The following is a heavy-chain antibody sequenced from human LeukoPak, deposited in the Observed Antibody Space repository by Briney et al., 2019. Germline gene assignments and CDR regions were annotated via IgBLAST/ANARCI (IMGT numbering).Heavy chain of an antibody. Sequence: KTSETLSLTCTVSGGSISSYYWSWIRRPPGKGLEWIGYIYDSGSTNYNPSLKSRVTISVDTSKNQFSLKLSSVTAADTAVYYCARVPEYYYGSGSFRPWFDPWGQGTLVTVSS. CDR3: ARVPEYYYGSGSFRPWFDP. J-gene: IGHJ5*02. D-gene: IGHD3-10*01. CDR2: IYDSGST. CDR1: GGSISSYY. V-gene: IGHV4-59*01.